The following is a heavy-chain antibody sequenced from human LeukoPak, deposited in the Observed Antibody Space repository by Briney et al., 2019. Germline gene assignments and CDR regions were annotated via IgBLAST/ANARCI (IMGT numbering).Heavy chain of an antibody. CDR1: GGSFSGYY. J-gene: IGHJ6*03. CDR2: INHSGST. CDR3: ASSNYYYYMDV. Sequence: NTSETLSLTCAVYGGSFSGYYWSWIRQPPGKGLEWIGEINHSGSTTYNPSLKSRVTISVDTSKNQFSLKLRSVTAADTAVYYCASSNYYYYMDVWGKGTTVTVSS. V-gene: IGHV4-34*01.